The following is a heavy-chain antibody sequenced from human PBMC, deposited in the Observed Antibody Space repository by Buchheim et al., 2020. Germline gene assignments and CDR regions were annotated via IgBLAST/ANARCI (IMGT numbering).Heavy chain of an antibody. CDR2: IYYSGST. Sequence: QLQLQESGPGLVKPSETLSLTCTVSGGSISSSSYYWGWIRQPPGKGLEWIGSIYYSGSTYYNPSLKSRVTISVDTSKNQFSLKLSSVTAADTAVYYCARHVSGYNYGGDSFPIDYWGQGTL. J-gene: IGHJ4*02. CDR3: ARHVSGYNYGGDSFPIDY. D-gene: IGHD5-24*01. V-gene: IGHV4-39*01. CDR1: GGSISSSSYY.